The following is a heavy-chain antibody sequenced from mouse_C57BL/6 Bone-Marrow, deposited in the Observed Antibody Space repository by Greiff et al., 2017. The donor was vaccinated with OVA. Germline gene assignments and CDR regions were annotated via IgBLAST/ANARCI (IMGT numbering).Heavy chain of an antibody. D-gene: IGHD2-12*01. CDR3: AIYYSDESYARDY. CDR2: ISSGGSYT. CDR1: GFTFSSYG. V-gene: IGHV5-6*01. Sequence: EVHLVESGGDLVKPGGSLKLSCAASGFTFSSYGMSWVRQTPDKRLEWVATISSGGSYTYYPDSVKGRSTISRDNANNTLYLQMSSLKSEDTAMYCCAIYYSDESYARDYGCRGTSVTVSS. J-gene: IGHJ4*01.